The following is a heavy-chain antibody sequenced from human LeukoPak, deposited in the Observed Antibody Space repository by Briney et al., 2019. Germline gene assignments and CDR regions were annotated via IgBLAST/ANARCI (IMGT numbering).Heavy chain of an antibody. CDR1: GYTFTDYY. CDR3: ARQDYYGSGSYYPPPGY. D-gene: IGHD3-10*01. Sequence: ASVKVSCKASGYTFTDYYMHWVRQAPGQGLEWMGWINPNSGGTNYAQKFQGRVTMTRDTSISTAYMELSRLRSDDTAVYYCARQDYYGSGSYYPPPGYWGQGTLVTVSS. V-gene: IGHV1-2*02. CDR2: INPNSGGT. J-gene: IGHJ4*02.